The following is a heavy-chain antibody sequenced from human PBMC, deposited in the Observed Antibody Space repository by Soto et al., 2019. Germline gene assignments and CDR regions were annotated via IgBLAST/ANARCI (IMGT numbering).Heavy chain of an antibody. D-gene: IGHD3-16*01. J-gene: IGHJ4*02. V-gene: IGHV3-23*01. CDR1: GVTFWRFF. CDR3: AKILRENLDMIFDY. CDR2: ISGSGDIT. Sequence: PGGAVGPSFGASGVTFWRFFLKRGRQGPGKGLEWVSGISGSGDITYYVDSVKGRYTISRDNSKNTLYLQMSSLRAEDTAVYYCAKILRENLDMIFDYWGQGSLVTVSS.